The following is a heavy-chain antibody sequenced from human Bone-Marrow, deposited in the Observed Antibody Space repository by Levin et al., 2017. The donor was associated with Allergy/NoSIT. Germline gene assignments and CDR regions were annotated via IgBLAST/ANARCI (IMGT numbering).Heavy chain of an antibody. CDR1: RGSISNYY. V-gene: IGHV4-59*01. Sequence: SQTLSLTCTVSRGSISNYYWNWIRQPPGKGLEWIGYISYTESTNYSPALKSRVTISVDTSENQFSLRLTSVTAADTAVYYCARGEYSTSEIDFWGQGILITVSS. J-gene: IGHJ4*02. CDR3: ARGEYSTSEIDF. CDR2: ISYTEST. D-gene: IGHD6-6*01.